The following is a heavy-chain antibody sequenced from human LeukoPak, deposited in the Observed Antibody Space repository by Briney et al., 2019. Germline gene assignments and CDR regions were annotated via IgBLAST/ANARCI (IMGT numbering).Heavy chain of an antibody. J-gene: IGHJ4*02. V-gene: IGHV3-23*01. Sequence: GGSLRLSCAASGFTFSSYAMSWVRQAPGKGLEWVSAISGSGGSTYYADSVKGRFTISRDNSKNTLYLQMNSLRAEDTAVYYCAKVTPLRYFGSPRATRFDYWGQGTLVTVSS. D-gene: IGHD3-9*01. CDR2: ISGSGGST. CDR1: GFTFSSYA. CDR3: AKVTPLRYFGSPRATRFDY.